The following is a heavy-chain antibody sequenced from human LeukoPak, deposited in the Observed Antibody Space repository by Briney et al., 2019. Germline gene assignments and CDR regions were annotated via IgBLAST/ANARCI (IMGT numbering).Heavy chain of an antibody. CDR3: ARDGSSNTSLYYYYYYYMDV. V-gene: IGHV4-59*12. CDR2: IHYSGST. J-gene: IGHJ6*03. D-gene: IGHD6-13*01. Sequence: SETLSLTCTVSGGSISSYYWSWIRHPPGKGLEWIWYIHYSGSTNYNPSLRSRVTVSADTSKNQISLKLSSVTAADTAVYYCARDGSSNTSLYYYYYYYMDVWGKGTTVTVSS. CDR1: GGSISSYY.